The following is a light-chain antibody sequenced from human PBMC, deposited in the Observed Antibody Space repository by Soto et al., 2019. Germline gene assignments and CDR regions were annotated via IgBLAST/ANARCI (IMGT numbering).Light chain of an antibody. V-gene: IGKV3-20*01. CDR2: GAS. Sequence: EIVLTQSPGTLSLSPGERATLSCRASQSVSSNYLAWYQQKPGQAPRLLIYGASNRATGIPDRFSGSGSGTDFTLTISRLEPEDFAVYSCQQYHNSPRTFGQGTKVDIK. J-gene: IGKJ1*01. CDR3: QQYHNSPRT. CDR1: QSVSSNY.